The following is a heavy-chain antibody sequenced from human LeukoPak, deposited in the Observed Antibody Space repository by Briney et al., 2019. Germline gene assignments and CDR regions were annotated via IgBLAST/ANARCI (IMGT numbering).Heavy chain of an antibody. D-gene: IGHD3-22*01. CDR2: NYYSGST. Sequence: SETLSLTCTVSGGSISSSSYYWGWIRQPPGKGLEWIGNNYYSGSTYYNPSLKSRVTISVDTSKNQFSLRLSSVTAADTAVYYCARVSGITMIVVVKHDAFDIWGQGTMVIVSS. CDR1: GGSISSSSYY. J-gene: IGHJ3*02. V-gene: IGHV4-39*07. CDR3: ARVSGITMIVVVKHDAFDI.